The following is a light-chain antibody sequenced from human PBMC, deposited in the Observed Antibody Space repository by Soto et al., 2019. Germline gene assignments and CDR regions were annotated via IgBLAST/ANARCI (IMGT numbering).Light chain of an antibody. CDR1: QSVSSNY. CDR3: QHYGGSLYT. CDR2: GAS. J-gene: IGKJ2*01. V-gene: IGKV3-20*01. Sequence: EIVLTQSTGTLSLSPGERATLSCRASQSVSSNYLTWYQQKPGQAPRLLIYGASSRATGIPDRFSGSGSGTDFTLTISGLEPEDFAVYYCQHYGGSLYTFGQGTKLEIK.